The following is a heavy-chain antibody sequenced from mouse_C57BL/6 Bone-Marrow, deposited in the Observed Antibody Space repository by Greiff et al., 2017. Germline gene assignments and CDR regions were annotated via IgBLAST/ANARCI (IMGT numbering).Heavy chain of an antibody. V-gene: IGHV3-6*01. CDR3: ARGTGFPFDY. J-gene: IGHJ3*01. D-gene: IGHD2-14*01. CDR1: GYSITSGYY. CDR2: ISYDGSN. Sequence: EVKVEESGPGLVKPSQSLSLTCSVTGYSITSGYYWNWIRQFPGNKLEWMGYISYDGSNNYNPSLKNRISITRDTSKNQFFLKLNSVTTEDTATYYCARGTGFPFDYWGQGTLVTVSA.